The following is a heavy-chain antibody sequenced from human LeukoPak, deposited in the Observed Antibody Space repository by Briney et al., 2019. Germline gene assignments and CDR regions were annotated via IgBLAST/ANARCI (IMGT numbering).Heavy chain of an antibody. V-gene: IGHV1-46*03. CDR3: AKGRSDFFAYYYYLDV. CDR2: INPSGGST. J-gene: IGHJ6*03. Sequence: ASVKVSCKASGYTLTSNYIHWVRQAPGQGLEWTGIINPSGGSTTYAQKFQGRVTMTRDTSTSTVYMELTSLRSEDTAVYYCAKGRSDFFAYYYYLDVWGKGTTVTVSS. D-gene: IGHD2-21*02. CDR1: GYTLTSNY.